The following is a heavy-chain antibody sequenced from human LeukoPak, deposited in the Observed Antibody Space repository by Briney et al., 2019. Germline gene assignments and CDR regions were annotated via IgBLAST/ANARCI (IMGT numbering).Heavy chain of an antibody. CDR3: ARDLTVPGQENYYYYGRDV. J-gene: IGHJ6*02. CDR2: IKQDGSEK. D-gene: IGHD6-19*01. V-gene: IGHV3-7*01. CDR1: GFTFSSYW. Sequence: GGSLRLSCAASGFTFSSYWMNWVRQAPGKGLEWVANIKQDGSEKYYVDSVKGRFTVSRDNADNSLYLQMNSLRAEDTAVYYCARDLTVPGQENYYYYGRDVGAQGTRVTVSS.